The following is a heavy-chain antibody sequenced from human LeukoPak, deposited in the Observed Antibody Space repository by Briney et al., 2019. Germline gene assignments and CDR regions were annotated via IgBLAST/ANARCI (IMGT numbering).Heavy chain of an antibody. Sequence: SGTLCLTCTVSSVSISSSSYYWGWIRQPPGKGLEWIGSIYYSGSTYYNPSLKSRVTISVDTSKNQFSLKLSSVTAADTAVYYCARFTKDIVVVPAATPTDAFDIWGQGTMVTVSS. V-gene: IGHV4-39*01. CDR2: IYYSGST. J-gene: IGHJ3*02. D-gene: IGHD2-2*01. CDR3: ARFTKDIVVVPAATPTDAFDI. CDR1: SVSISSSSYY.